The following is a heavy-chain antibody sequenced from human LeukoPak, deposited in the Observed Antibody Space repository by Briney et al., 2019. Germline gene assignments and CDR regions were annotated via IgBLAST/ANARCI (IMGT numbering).Heavy chain of an antibody. V-gene: IGHV4-59*12. CDR1: GGSISSYY. Sequence: SETLSLTCTVSGGSISSYYWSWIRQPPGKGLEWIGYIYYSGSTNYNPSLKSRVTISLDTSKNQFSLKLSSVTAADTAVYYCARVGDSSGYYLGAFDYWGQGTLVTVSS. J-gene: IGHJ4*02. CDR3: ARVGDSSGYYLGAFDY. CDR2: IYYSGST. D-gene: IGHD3-22*01.